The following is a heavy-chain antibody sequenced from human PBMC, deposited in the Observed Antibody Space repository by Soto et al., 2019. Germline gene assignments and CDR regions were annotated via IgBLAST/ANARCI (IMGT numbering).Heavy chain of an antibody. D-gene: IGHD1-26*01. CDR2: IIPFLGIT. CDR1: GGTFSSHT. V-gene: IGHV1-69*02. J-gene: IGHJ4*02. Sequence: QVQLVQSGAEVKQPGSSVKISCKASGGTFSSHTLSWVRQAPGQGPEWMGRIIPFLGITNYAQKFQGRVTISADQSTNTSYLELTSPRSDDTAIFYSACLIVGPTIWAQGTLVTVSS. CDR3: ACLIVGPTI.